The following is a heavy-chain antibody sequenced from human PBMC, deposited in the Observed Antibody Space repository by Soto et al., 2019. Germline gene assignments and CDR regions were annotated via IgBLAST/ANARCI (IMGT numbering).Heavy chain of an antibody. CDR2: INHSGST. CDR1: GGSFSGYY. Sequence: SETLSLTCAVYGGSFSGYYWSWIRQPPGKGLEWIGEINHSGSTNYTPSLKSRVTISVDTSKNQFSLKLSSVTAADTAVYYCARWRRSSSDNYYGMDVWGQGTTVTVSS. D-gene: IGHD6-6*01. V-gene: IGHV4-34*01. J-gene: IGHJ6*02. CDR3: ARWRRSSSDNYYGMDV.